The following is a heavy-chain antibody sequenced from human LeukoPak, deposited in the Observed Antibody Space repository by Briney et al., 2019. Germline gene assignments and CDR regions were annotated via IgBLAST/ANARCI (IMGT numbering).Heavy chain of an antibody. CDR2: MNPNSGNT. Sequence: GASVKVSCKASGYTFTSYDINWVRQATGQGLEWMGWMNPNSGNTGYAQKFQGRVTMTRNTSISTAYMELSSLRSEDTAVYYCAIRRGNYRNWYYFDYWGQGTLVTVSS. D-gene: IGHD3-16*01. J-gene: IGHJ4*02. CDR3: AIRRGNYRNWYYFDY. CDR1: GYTFTSYD. V-gene: IGHV1-8*01.